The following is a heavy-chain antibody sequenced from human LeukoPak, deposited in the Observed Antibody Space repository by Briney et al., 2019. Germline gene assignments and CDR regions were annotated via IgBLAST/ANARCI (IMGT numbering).Heavy chain of an antibody. CDR2: IYHSGST. V-gene: IGHV4-38-2*02. CDR3: ARDHMVRGVPFDY. Sequence: PSETLSLTCTVSGYSTSSGYYWDWIRQPPGKGLEWIGSIYHSGSTYYNPSLKSRVTISVDTSKNQFSLKLSSVTAADTAVYYCARDHMVRGVPFDYWGQGTLVTVSS. CDR1: GYSTSSGYY. J-gene: IGHJ4*02. D-gene: IGHD3-10*01.